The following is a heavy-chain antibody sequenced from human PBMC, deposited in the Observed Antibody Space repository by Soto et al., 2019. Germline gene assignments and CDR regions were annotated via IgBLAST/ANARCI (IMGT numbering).Heavy chain of an antibody. Sequence: QVQFLQSGAEVKKPGASVKVSCKTSGYIFTDYPIHWVRQAPGRGLEWVAWINTGNGTTRYSPRLQGRVSLRTDTSASTAYMQLTGLRFEDTAVYYCASNAFDYWGQGTMVAVS. CDR1: GYIFTDYP. J-gene: IGHJ4*02. CDR2: INTGNGTT. V-gene: IGHV1-3*04. CDR3: ASNAFDY.